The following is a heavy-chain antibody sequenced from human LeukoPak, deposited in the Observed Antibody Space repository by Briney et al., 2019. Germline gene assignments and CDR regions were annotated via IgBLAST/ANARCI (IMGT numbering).Heavy chain of an antibody. J-gene: IGHJ4*02. CDR1: GFTFSSYG. CDR2: ISYEGSNK. D-gene: IGHD4-17*01. CDR3: AKPKNGVYGDYIDY. Sequence: GRSLRLSCAASGFTFSSYGMHWVRQAPGKGLEWVAVISYEGSNKYYADSVKGRFTISRDNSKNTLYLQMNSLRAEDTAVYYCAKPKNGVYGDYIDYWGQGTLVTVSS. V-gene: IGHV3-30*18.